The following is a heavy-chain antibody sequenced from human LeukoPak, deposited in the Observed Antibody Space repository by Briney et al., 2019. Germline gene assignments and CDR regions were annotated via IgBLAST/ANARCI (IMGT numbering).Heavy chain of an antibody. CDR2: IKTKNDGGTT. D-gene: IGHD7-27*01. J-gene: IGHJ4*01. CDR3: TTIKATWGY. CDR1: GFTFSDAW. Sequence: PGGSLRLSCAASGFTFSDAWMSWVRQAPGKGLEWVGRIKTKNDGGTTDYAAPVKGRFTISRDDSKNTLYLQVNSLKTEDTAVYYCTTIKATWGYWCQGTLVTVSS. V-gene: IGHV3-15*01.